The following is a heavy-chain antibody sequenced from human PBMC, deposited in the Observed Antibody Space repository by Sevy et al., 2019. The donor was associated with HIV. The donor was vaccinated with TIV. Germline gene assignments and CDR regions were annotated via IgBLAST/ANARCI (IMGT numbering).Heavy chain of an antibody. CDR3: ARGEDSAMIDY. CDR1: GGSISSGSYY. J-gene: IGHJ4*02. Sequence: SETLSLTCTVSGGSISSGSYYWGWIRQPPGKGLEWIGIMYYDGSAYYNPSLQSRVSMSVDTSKNQFSLNLSSVTAADTAVYFCARGEDSAMIDYWGQGTLVTVSS. V-gene: IGHV4-39*01. D-gene: IGHD5-18*01. CDR2: MYYDGSA.